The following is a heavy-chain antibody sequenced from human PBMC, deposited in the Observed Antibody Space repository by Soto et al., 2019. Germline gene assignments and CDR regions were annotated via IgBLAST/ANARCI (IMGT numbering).Heavy chain of an antibody. D-gene: IGHD3-10*01. J-gene: IGHJ5*02. Sequence: VFLRLSCEASGFPFNTCAMTWFRQQPGMGLEWVSTTSIGGNTDFAESARGRFSVSRDNSKNTLYLQMTNLRAEDAAIYFCAKDLRPGLVVPTKSGFDPWGQGTRVTVSS. CDR3: AKDLRPGLVVPTKSGFDP. V-gene: IGHV3-23*01. CDR1: GFPFNTCA. CDR2: TSIGGNT.